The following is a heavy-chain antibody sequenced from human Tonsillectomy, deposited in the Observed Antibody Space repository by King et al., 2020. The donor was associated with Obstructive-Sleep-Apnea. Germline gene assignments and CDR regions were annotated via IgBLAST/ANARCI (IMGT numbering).Heavy chain of an antibody. CDR3: ARGQGATTAGLFDY. D-gene: IGHD1-26*01. CDR2: IYYSGST. J-gene: IGHJ4*02. CDR1: GGSISSYY. Sequence: QLQESGPGLVKPSETLSLTCTVSGGSISSYYWSWIRQPPGKGLEWIGYIYYSGSTNYNPSLKSRVTISVDTSKNQFSLKLCSVTAADTAVYYCARGQGATTAGLFDYWGQGTLVTVSP. V-gene: IGHV4-59*01.